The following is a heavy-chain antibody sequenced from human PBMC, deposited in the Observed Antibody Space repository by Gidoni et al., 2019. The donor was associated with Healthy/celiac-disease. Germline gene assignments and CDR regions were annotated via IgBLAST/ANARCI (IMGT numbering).Heavy chain of an antibody. CDR2: IIPIFGTA. V-gene: IGHV1-69*01. Sequence: AEVKKPGSSVKVSCKASGGTFSSYAISWVRQAPGQGLEWMGGIIPIFGTANYAQKFQGRVTITADESTSTAYMELSSLRPEDTAVYYCAVDIVVVPAAIGRGFGFDPWGQGTLV. CDR1: GGTFSSYA. CDR3: AVDIVVVPAAIGRGFGFDP. D-gene: IGHD2-2*02. J-gene: IGHJ5*02.